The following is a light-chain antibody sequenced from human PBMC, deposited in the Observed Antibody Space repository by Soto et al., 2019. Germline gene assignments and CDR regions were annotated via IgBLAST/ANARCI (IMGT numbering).Light chain of an antibody. J-gene: IGKJ3*01. V-gene: IGKV3-20*01. CDR2: GAS. Sequence: IVLTQSPGTLSLSPGERATLSCRASHSVSSNYLAWYQQKPGQAPRLLIYGASSRASGIPDRFRGSGSGTDFTLTISSLQPDDFATYYCQQYNSYSVTFGPGTKVDIK. CDR1: HSVSSNY. CDR3: QQYNSYSVT.